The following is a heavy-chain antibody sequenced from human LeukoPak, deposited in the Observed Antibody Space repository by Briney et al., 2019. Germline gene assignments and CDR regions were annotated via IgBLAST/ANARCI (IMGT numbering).Heavy chain of an antibody. J-gene: IGHJ4*02. D-gene: IGHD1-26*01. Sequence: SVTVSCKASGGTFSSYAISWVRQAPGQGLEWMGRIIPIFGTANYAQKFQGRVTITTDESTSTAYMELSSLRSEDTAVYYCARDRGLIVGAAVDYWGQGTLVTVSS. CDR3: ARDRGLIVGAAVDY. CDR2: IIPIFGTA. CDR1: GGTFSSYA. V-gene: IGHV1-69*05.